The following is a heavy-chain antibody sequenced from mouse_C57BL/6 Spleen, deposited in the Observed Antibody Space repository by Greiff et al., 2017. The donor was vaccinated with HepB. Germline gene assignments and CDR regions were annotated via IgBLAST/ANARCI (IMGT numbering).Heavy chain of an antibody. J-gene: IGHJ1*03. CDR1: GYTFTSYW. D-gene: IGHD1-1*01. Sequence: VQLQQPGAELVKPGASVKLSCKASGYTFTSYWMHWVKQRPGQGLEWIGMIHPNSGSTNYNEKFKSKATLTVDKSSSTAYMQLSSLTSEDSAVYYCARFEDYGSSSRWYFDVWGTGTTVTVSS. CDR3: ARFEDYGSSSRWYFDV. V-gene: IGHV1-64*01. CDR2: IHPNSGST.